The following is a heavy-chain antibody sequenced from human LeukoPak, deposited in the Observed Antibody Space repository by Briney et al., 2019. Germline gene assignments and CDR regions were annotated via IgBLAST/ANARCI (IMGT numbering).Heavy chain of an antibody. D-gene: IGHD3-3*01. CDR3: ARFDFWSGYRAMDV. V-gene: IGHV1-3*01. CDR2: INAGNGNT. CDR1: GYTFSNYA. J-gene: IGHJ6*02. Sequence: GASVKVSCKASGYTFSNYAIHWVRQAPGQGLEWMGWINAGNGNTKYSQKFQGRVTITRDTSASTAYMELSSLRPEDTAVYYCARFDFWSGYRAMDVWGQGTTVTVSS.